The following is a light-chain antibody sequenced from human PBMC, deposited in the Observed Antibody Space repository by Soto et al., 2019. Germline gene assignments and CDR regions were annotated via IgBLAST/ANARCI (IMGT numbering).Light chain of an antibody. J-gene: IGLJ2*01. Sequence: QSALTQPRSVSGAPGQSVAISCTGTSSDVGGYNYVSWYQQHPGKAPKIMIYDVSQRPSGVPDRFSGSKSGNTASLTIYGLQAEDEADYYCCSYAGTSRLAFGGGTKLTVL. CDR3: CSYAGTSRLA. V-gene: IGLV2-11*01. CDR1: SSDVGGYNY. CDR2: DVS.